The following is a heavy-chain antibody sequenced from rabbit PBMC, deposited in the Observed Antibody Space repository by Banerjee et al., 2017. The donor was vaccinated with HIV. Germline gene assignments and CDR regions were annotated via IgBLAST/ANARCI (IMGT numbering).Heavy chain of an antibody. D-gene: IGHD8-1*01. CDR2: IYAGSSGDT. J-gene: IGHJ4*01. V-gene: IGHV1S40*01. Sequence: QSLEESGGDLVKPGASLTLTCTASGFDFSSNAMCWVRQAPGKGLEWIACIYAGSSGDTAYASWAKGRFTISKTSSTTVTLQMTSLTAADTAAYFCARRDYGTSTYYDLWGQGTLVTVS. CDR1: GFDFSSNA. CDR3: ARRDYGTSTYYDL.